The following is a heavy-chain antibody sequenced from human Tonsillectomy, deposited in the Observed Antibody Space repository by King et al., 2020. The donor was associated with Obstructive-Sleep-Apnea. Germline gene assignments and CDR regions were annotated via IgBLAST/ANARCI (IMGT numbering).Heavy chain of an antibody. V-gene: IGHV5-10-1*03. J-gene: IGHJ4*02. CDR1: GYSFSSYY. D-gene: IGHD6-13*01. CDR3: AKEYSSSWSDDY. CDR2: IDPSDSDT. Sequence: VQLVESGAEVKKPGESLRISCQGSGYSFSSYYITWVRQMPGKGLEWMGRIDPSDSDTNYSPSFQGHVTISVDKYIITAYLQWSSLKASDTAMYYCAKEYSSSWSDDYWGQGTLVTVSS.